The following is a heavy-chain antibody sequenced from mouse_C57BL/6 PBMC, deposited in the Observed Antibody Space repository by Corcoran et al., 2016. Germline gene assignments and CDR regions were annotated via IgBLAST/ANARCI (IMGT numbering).Heavy chain of an antibody. V-gene: IGHV9-3*01. CDR2: INTYSGVP. D-gene: IGHD2-3*01. Sequence: QIQLVQSGAELKKPGETVKISCKASGYTFTTYGMSWVNQAPGKGLKWMGWINTYSGVPTYADDFKGRFAFSLETSASTAYLQINNLKNEDTATYFCARRKDDGYSDYFDYWGQGTTLAVSS. CDR1: GYTFTTYG. CDR3: ARRKDDGYSDYFDY. J-gene: IGHJ2*01.